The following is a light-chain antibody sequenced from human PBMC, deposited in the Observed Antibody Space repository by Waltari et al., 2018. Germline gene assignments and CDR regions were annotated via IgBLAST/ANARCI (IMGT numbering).Light chain of an antibody. CDR2: GTS. V-gene: IGKV3-20*01. Sequence: ELVLTQSPGTLSLSPGERATLSCRASQRVTSISLTWYQQKLVQVPRLLTYGTSSRATAIPDRCSGSGSGTDFTLTISRLEPEDFAVYYCQQYDGEVVTFGGGTKVEI. CDR3: QQYDGEVVT. J-gene: IGKJ4*01. CDR1: QRVTSIS.